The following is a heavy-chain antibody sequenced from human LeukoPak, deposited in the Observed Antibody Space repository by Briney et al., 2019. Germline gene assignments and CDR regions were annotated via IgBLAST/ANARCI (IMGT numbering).Heavy chain of an antibody. Sequence: SETLSLTCAVYGGSFSGYYWSWIRQPPGKGLEWIREINHSGSTNYNPSLKSRVTISVDTSKNQFSLKLSSVTAADTAVYYCAREDYYGSGSIDYWGQGTLVTVSS. V-gene: IGHV4-34*01. J-gene: IGHJ4*02. CDR1: GGSFSGYY. CDR2: INHSGST. CDR3: AREDYYGSGSIDY. D-gene: IGHD3-10*01.